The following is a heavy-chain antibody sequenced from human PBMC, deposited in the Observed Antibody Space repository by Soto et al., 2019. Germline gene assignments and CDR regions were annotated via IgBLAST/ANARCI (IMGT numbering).Heavy chain of an antibody. CDR1: GFTFSSYW. CDR2: IKQDGSEK. V-gene: IGHV3-7*03. D-gene: IGHD1-26*01. Sequence: GGSLRLSCAASGFTFSSYWMSRVRQAPGKGLEWVANIKQDGSEKYYVDSVKGRFTISRDNAKNSLYLQMNSLRAEDTAVYYCARDGGSYHTGHFQHWGQGTLVTVSS. CDR3: ARDGGSYHTGHFQH. J-gene: IGHJ1*01.